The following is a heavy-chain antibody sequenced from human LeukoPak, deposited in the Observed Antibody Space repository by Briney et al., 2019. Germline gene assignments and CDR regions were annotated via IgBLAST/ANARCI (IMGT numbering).Heavy chain of an antibody. CDR1: GGTFSSYA. CDR3: ARVGGGSSTWYGWFDP. Sequence: SVKVSCKASGGTFSSYAISWVRQAPGQGLEWMGRIIPILGTTNYAPKFQGRVTFTADESTSTVYMGLSSLRSEDTAVYYCARVGGGSSTWYGWFDPWGQGTLVTVSS. D-gene: IGHD6-13*01. V-gene: IGHV1-69*11. CDR2: IIPILGTT. J-gene: IGHJ5*02.